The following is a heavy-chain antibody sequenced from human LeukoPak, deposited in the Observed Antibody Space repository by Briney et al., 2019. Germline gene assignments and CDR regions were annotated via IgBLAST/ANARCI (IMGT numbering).Heavy chain of an antibody. Sequence: GGSLRLSCAASGFTFSSYGVSWVRQAPGKGLEWVSGISGSGHRTYYADSVKGRFTISRDNSKSTLYLQMNSLRAEDTAVYYCAKDWGEYFDYVWGSFTSFDSWGQGTLVTVTS. CDR1: GFTFSSYG. CDR3: AKDWGEYFDYVWGSFTSFDS. J-gene: IGHJ4*02. V-gene: IGHV3-23*01. CDR2: ISGSGHRT. D-gene: IGHD3-16*01.